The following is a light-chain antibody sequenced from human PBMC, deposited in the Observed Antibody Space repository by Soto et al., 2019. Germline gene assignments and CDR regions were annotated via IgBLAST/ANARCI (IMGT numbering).Light chain of an antibody. CDR1: QAIRND. Sequence: AIQMTQSPSSLSASVGDRVTFTCRASQAIRNDVAWYQQKPGKAPRLLIYATSYLETGVPSRFSGSGSGTDFTLSINSLQPEDFASYYCLQDYDYPYTFGQGTKLEIK. J-gene: IGKJ2*01. CDR2: ATS. V-gene: IGKV1-6*01. CDR3: LQDYDYPYT.